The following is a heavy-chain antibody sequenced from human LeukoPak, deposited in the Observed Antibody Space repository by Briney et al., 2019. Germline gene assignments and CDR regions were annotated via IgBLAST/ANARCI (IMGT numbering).Heavy chain of an antibody. CDR3: ARDASVGIVVVPAADKYYFDY. CDR1: GFTFSSYS. D-gene: IGHD2-2*01. CDR2: ISSSSSTI. Sequence: GGSLRLSCAASGFTFSSYSMNWVRQAPGKGLEWVSYISSSSSTIYYADSVKGRFTISRDNAKNSLYLQMNSLRAEDTAVYYCARDASVGIVVVPAADKYYFDYWGQGTLVTVSS. V-gene: IGHV3-48*04. J-gene: IGHJ4*02.